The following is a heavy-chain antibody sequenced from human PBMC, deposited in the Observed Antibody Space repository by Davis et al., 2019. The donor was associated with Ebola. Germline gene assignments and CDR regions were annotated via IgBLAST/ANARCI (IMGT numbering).Heavy chain of an antibody. Sequence: PSETLSLTCTVSGGSVSSGSYYWSWIRQHPGKGLEWIGYIYYSGSTYYNPSLKSRVTISVDTSKNQFSLKLSSVTAADTAVYYCARELELLYYFDYWGQGTLVTVSS. J-gene: IGHJ4*02. CDR2: IYYSGST. CDR1: GGSVSSGSYY. CDR3: ARELELLYYFDY. V-gene: IGHV4-31*03. D-gene: IGHD1-7*01.